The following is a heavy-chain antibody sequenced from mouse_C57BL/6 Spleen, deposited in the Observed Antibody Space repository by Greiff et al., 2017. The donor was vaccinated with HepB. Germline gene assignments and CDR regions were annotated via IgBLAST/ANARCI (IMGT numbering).Heavy chain of an antibody. D-gene: IGHD1-1*01. CDR1: GYTFTSYG. J-gene: IGHJ3*01. CDR3: ARSANLLLGAY. CDR2: IYPRSGNT. V-gene: IGHV1-81*01. Sequence: QVQLQQSGAELARPGASVKLSCKASGYTFTSYGISWVKQRTGQGLEWIGEIYPRSGNTYYNEKFKGKATLTADKSFSTAYMELRSLTSEDSAVYFCARSANLLLGAYWGQGTLVTVSA.